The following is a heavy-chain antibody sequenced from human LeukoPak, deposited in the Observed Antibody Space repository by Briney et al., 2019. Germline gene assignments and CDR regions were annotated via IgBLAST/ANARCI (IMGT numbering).Heavy chain of an antibody. CDR2: ISSSGSTE. CDR1: GFTFSSYE. CDR3: ARDQRLAAAGLMDY. J-gene: IGHJ4*02. V-gene: IGHV3-48*03. D-gene: IGHD6-13*01. Sequence: GGSLRLSCAASGFTFSSYETNWVRQAPGKGLEWVSYISSSGSTEYYADSVKGRFTISRDNAKNSLYLQMNSLRAEDTAVYYCARDQRLAAAGLMDYWGQGTLVTVSS.